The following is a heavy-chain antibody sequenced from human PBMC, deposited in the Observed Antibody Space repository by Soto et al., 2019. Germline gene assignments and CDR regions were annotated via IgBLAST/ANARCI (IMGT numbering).Heavy chain of an antibody. Sequence: QVQLVQSGAEVKKTGSSVKVSCTASGGTFSSYAISWVRQAPGQGLEWMGGIIPISDTTNYAQKVQGRVTITADESTSTAYMELSSLRSEDTAVYYCARSQGSSTSLEIYYYYYYGMDVWGQGTTVTVSS. CDR2: IIPISDTT. CDR3: ARSQGSSTSLEIYYYYYYGMDV. CDR1: GGTFSSYA. V-gene: IGHV1-69*01. D-gene: IGHD2-2*01. J-gene: IGHJ6*02.